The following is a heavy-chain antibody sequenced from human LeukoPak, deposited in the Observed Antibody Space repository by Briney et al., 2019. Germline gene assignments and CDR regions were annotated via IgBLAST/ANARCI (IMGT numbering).Heavy chain of an antibody. D-gene: IGHD6-6*01. CDR1: GGSISSGGYY. Sequence: SETLSLTCTVSGGSISSGGYYWSWIRQHPGKGLEWIGYIYYSGSTYYNASLKSRVTISVDTSKNQFSLKLSSVTAADTAVYYCARGKSSSSLNWFDPWGQGTLVTVSS. CDR3: ARGKSSSSLNWFDP. J-gene: IGHJ5*02. V-gene: IGHV4-31*03. CDR2: IYYSGST.